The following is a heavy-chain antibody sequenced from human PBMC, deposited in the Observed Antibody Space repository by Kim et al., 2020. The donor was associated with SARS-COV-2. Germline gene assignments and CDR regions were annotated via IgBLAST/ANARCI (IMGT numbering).Heavy chain of an antibody. D-gene: IGHD6-19*01. J-gene: IGHJ4*02. CDR1: GFTFSSYE. CDR3: ARDGWRVAVAGYDY. V-gene: IGHV3-48*03. CDR2: ISRSGSTI. Sequence: GGSLRLSCAASGFTFSSYEMNWSRQATGQGREWVSHISRSGSTIYYAASVKGRFTISRDNAKNSLYLQMNRLRAEDTAVYYCARDGWRVAVAGYDYWGQGNLVTVSS.